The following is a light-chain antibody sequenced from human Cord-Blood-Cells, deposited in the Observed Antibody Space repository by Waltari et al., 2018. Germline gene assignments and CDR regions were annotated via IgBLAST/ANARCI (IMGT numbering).Light chain of an antibody. CDR3: QQYDNLPYT. CDR2: DAS. CDR1: QAISNY. Sequence: IQMTNSPSSLHASVGDRVTITCQASQAISNYLNWYQQKPGKAPKLLIYDASNLETGVPSRFSGSGSGTDFTFTISSLQPEDIATYYCQQYDNLPYTFGQGTKLEIK. J-gene: IGKJ2*01. V-gene: IGKV1-33*01.